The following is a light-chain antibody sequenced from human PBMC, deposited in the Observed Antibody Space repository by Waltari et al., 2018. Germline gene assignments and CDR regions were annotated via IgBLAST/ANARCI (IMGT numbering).Light chain of an antibody. J-gene: IGLJ3*02. CDR2: DVT. CDR1: GSDVGAYNY. CDR3: CSYAGTWV. V-gene: IGLV2-11*01. Sequence: QSALTQPRSVSGSPGQSVTISCTGSGSDVGAYNYVSWYQQHQGKAPKVVIYDVTKRPSGVHDRFSGSRSGNSASLTISGLQAEDEADYYCCSYAGTWVFGVGTKLTVL.